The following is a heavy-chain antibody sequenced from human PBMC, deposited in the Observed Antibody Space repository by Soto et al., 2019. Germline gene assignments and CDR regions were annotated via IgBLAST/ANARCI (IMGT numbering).Heavy chain of an antibody. CDR3: ARVGQPPSDY. V-gene: IGHV4-34*10. J-gene: IGHJ4*02. Sequence: SETLPLTCAVSGGSFSGYYWSWIRQPPGKGLEWIGEIIHTGSTDYNPSLKSRITISVDTSKKHFYLKLSYVTAADTAVYYCARVGQPPSDYWGQGTLVTVSS. CDR2: IIHTGST. D-gene: IGHD2-2*01. CDR1: GGSFSGYY.